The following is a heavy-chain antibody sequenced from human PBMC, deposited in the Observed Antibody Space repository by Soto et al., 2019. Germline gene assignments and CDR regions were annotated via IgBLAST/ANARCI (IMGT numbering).Heavy chain of an antibody. Sequence: EVQLVESGGGLVQPGGSLRLSCAASGFTVSSNYMSWVRQAPGKGLEWVAVIYSGGSTYYADSVKGRFTISRHNSKNTLYLQMNSMRDEDTAVYYCAREGAGTDYWGQGTLVTVSS. V-gene: IGHV3-53*04. D-gene: IGHD6-19*01. CDR1: GFTVSSNY. CDR3: AREGAGTDY. CDR2: IYSGGST. J-gene: IGHJ4*02.